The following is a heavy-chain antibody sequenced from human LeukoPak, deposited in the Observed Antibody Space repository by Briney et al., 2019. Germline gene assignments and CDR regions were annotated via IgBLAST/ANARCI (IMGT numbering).Heavy chain of an antibody. CDR1: GYTFAGYY. Sequence: GASVTVSCKASGYTFAGYYMHWVRQAPGQGLEWMGWVNPNSGNTHYAQKFQDRVTMTRDTSISTAYMELNSLRADDTAVYYCAREGAAAEDVNWFDPWGQGTLVTVSS. J-gene: IGHJ5*02. D-gene: IGHD6-25*01. CDR3: AREGAAAEDVNWFDP. CDR2: VNPNSGNT. V-gene: IGHV1-2*02.